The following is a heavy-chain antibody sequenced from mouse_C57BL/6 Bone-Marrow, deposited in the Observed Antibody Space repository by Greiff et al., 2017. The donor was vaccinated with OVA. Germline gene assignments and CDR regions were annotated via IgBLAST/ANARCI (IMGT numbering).Heavy chain of an antibody. CDR3: ARLYYGSSYDWYFDV. V-gene: IGHV5-15*01. CDR1: GFTFSDYG. J-gene: IGHJ1*03. CDR2: ISNLAYSI. D-gene: IGHD1-1*01. Sequence: EVKLMESGGGLVQPGGSLKLSCAASGFTFSDYGMAWVRQAPRKGPEGVAFISNLAYSIYYADTVTGRFTISRENDKNTLYLEMSSLRSEDTAMYYCARLYYGSSYDWYFDVWGTVTTVTVSS.